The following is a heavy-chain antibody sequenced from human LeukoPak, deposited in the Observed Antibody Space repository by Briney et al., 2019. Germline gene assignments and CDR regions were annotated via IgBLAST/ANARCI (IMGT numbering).Heavy chain of an antibody. CDR2: IYTSGST. CDR1: GGSISSYY. Sequence: NTSETLSLTCTVSGGSISSYYWSWIRQPAGKGLEWIGRIYTSGSTNYNPSLKSRVTMSVDTSKNQFSLKLSSVTAADTAVYYCARALVGAGGDAFDIWGQGTMVTVSS. V-gene: IGHV4-4*07. CDR3: ARALVGAGGDAFDI. D-gene: IGHD1-26*01. J-gene: IGHJ3*02.